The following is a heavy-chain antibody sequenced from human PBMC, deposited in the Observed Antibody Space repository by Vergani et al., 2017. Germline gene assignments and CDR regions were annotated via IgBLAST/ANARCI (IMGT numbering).Heavy chain of an antibody. D-gene: IGHD3-10*01. CDR3: ARVYGSGSPPDLFDY. CDR1: GGTFSSYA. V-gene: IGHV1-69*12. Sequence: QIQLMQSGAEVKKPGSSVKVSCKASGGTFSSYAISGVRQAPGQGLEWMGGIIPIFGTANYSQKFQGRVTITADESTSTAYMELSSLRSEDTTVYYCARVYGSGSPPDLFDYWGQGTLVTVSS. CDR2: IIPIFGTA. J-gene: IGHJ4*02.